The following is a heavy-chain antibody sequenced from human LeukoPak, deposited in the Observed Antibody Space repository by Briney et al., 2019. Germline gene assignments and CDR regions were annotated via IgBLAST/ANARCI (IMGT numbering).Heavy chain of an antibody. D-gene: IGHD5-12*01. Sequence: GGSLRLSCAASEFTVSNTYMTWVRQAPGKGLEWVSLIYHDGTTQYSDSVKGRFTISRDDSKNTVFLQMSSLRAEDTAVYYCASVKDSDYKYFHYWGQGTLVTVSS. J-gene: IGHJ4*02. V-gene: IGHV3-53*01. CDR1: EFTVSNTY. CDR3: ASVKDSDYKYFHY. CDR2: IYHDGTT.